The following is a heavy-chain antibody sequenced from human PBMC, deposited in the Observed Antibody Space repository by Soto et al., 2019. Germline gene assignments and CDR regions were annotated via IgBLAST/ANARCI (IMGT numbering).Heavy chain of an antibody. CDR2: ISSSGSTI. J-gene: IGHJ6*02. D-gene: IGHD3-3*01. Sequence: PGGSLRLSCAASGFTFSSYEMNWVRQAPGKGLEWVSYISSSGSTIYYADSVKGRFTISRDNAKNSLYLQMNSLRAEDTAVYYCARDRQNTIFGVVIRYGMDVWGQGTTVTVSS. CDR3: ARDRQNTIFGVVIRYGMDV. V-gene: IGHV3-48*03. CDR1: GFTFSSYE.